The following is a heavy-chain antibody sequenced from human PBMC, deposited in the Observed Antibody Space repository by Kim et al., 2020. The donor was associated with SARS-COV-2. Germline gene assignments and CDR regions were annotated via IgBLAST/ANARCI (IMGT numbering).Heavy chain of an antibody. CDR1: GFTFSGSA. Sequence: GGSLRLSCAASGFTFSGSAMHWVRQASGKGLEWVGRIRNKANTYATAYGASVKGRFTISRDDSRNTAYLQMNSLKTEDTAVYYCARACRGDCFPFDYWGQGALVTVSS. V-gene: IGHV3-73*01. CDR3: ARACRGDCFPFDY. J-gene: IGHJ4*02. D-gene: IGHD2-21*02. CDR2: IRNKANTYAT.